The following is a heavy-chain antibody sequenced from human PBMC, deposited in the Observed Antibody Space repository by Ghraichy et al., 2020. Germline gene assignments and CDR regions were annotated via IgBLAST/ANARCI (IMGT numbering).Heavy chain of an antibody. V-gene: IGHV1-2*02. CDR3: ARDTGYSGYDTVFYYYYYGMDV. CDR2: INPNSGGT. CDR1: GYTFTGYY. J-gene: IGHJ6*02. D-gene: IGHD5-12*01. Sequence: ASVKVSCKASGYTFTGYYMHWVRQAPGQGLEWMGWINPNSGGTNYAQKFQGRVTMTRDTSISTAYMELSRLRSDDTAVYYCARDTGYSGYDTVFYYYYYGMDVWGQGTTVTVSS.